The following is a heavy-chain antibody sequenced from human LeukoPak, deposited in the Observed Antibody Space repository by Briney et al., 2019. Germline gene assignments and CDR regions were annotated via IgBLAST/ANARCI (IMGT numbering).Heavy chain of an antibody. CDR1: GFTFSIYW. CDR3: ARESTYYDSSGYYDYFDY. V-gene: IGHV3-74*01. Sequence: GGSLRLSCAASGFTFSIYWMHWVRQVPGKGLVWVSRINSDGSGTIDADSVKGRFTVSRDNSKNTLYLQMNSLRAEDTAVYYCARESTYYDSSGYYDYFDYWGQGTLVTVSS. CDR2: INSDGSGT. D-gene: IGHD3-22*01. J-gene: IGHJ4*02.